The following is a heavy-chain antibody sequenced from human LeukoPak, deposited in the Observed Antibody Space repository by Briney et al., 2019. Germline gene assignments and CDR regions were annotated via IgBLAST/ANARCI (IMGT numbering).Heavy chain of an antibody. D-gene: IGHD3-3*01. CDR3: AREVTIFGVAYRYYMDV. CDR1: GFTFRSYW. J-gene: IGHJ6*03. Sequence: PGGSLRLSCAASGFTFRSYWMSWVRQAPGKGLEWVANINQGGSVKYYVDSVKGRFTISRDDAKNSLYVQMNSLRDEDTAVYYCAREVTIFGVAYRYYMDVWGKGTTVTVSS. V-gene: IGHV3-7*01. CDR2: INQGGSVK.